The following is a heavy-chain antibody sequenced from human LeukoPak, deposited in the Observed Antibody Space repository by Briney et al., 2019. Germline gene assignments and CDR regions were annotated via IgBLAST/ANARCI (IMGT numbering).Heavy chain of an antibody. CDR1: GYSLTSYW. J-gene: IGHJ5*02. V-gene: IGHV5-51*01. CDR2: IYPRYSDA. CDR3: ARGVYCGGDCYNWFVP. D-gene: IGHD2-21*02. Sequence: GASPMISCKGSGYSLTSYWIGWVRQMPAKSLGWMGIIYPRYSDARYSPSFPRHLSISAAKSINTAYLLLSSLKASDTAMYYRARGVYCGGDCYNWFVPLGQEPWSPSPQ.